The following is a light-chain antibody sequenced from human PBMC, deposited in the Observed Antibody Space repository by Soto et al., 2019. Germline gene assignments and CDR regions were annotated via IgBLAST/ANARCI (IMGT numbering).Light chain of an antibody. CDR3: SSYTSISTRV. Sequence: QSVLTQPASVSGSPGQSITISCTGTSSDVGSYNYVSWYQQHPGKAPKLMISEVSNRPSGVSNRFSGSKSGNTASLTISGRQAEDEANSYCSSYTSISTRVFGGGTQLTVL. CDR2: EVS. V-gene: IGLV2-14*01. J-gene: IGLJ3*02. CDR1: SSDVGSYNY.